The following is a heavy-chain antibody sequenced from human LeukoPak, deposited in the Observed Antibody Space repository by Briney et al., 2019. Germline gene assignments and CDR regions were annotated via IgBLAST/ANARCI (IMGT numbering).Heavy chain of an antibody. Sequence: PGGSLRLSCAASGFTFSSNWMYWVRQAPGKGLVWVSRINSDGSSTRYADSVKGRFTISRDNAKNTLYLQMNSLRAEDTAVYYCAREFGDLVVLDYWGQGTLVTVSS. CDR3: AREFGDLVVLDY. CDR1: GFTFSSNW. D-gene: IGHD3-10*01. CDR2: INSDGSST. J-gene: IGHJ4*02. V-gene: IGHV3-74*01.